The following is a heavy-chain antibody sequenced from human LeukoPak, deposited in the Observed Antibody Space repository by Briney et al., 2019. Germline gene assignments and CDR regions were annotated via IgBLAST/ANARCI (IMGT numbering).Heavy chain of an antibody. CDR3: ARERLRDSSGYYPFDS. CDR2: INTSGFT. D-gene: IGHD3-22*01. J-gene: IGHJ4*02. CDR1: GGSISSGGFY. V-gene: IGHV4-61*02. Sequence: SQTLSLTCTVSGGSISSGGFYWSWIRRPAGKGLEWIGRINTSGFTNYNPSLKSRVTISVDTSKNRFSLKLSSVTAADTAVYSCARERLRDSSGYYPFDSWGQGTLVTVSS.